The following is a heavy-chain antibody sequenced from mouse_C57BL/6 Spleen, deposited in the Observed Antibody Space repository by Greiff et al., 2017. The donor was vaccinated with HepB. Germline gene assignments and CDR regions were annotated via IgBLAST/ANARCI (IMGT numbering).Heavy chain of an antibody. J-gene: IGHJ2*01. CDR3: ARDYYGSSPYFDY. CDR2: ISDGGSYT. Sequence: DVMLVESGGGLVKPGGSLKLSCAASGFTFSSYAMSWVRQTPEKRLEWVATISDGGSYTYYPDNVKGRFTISRDNAKNNLYLQRSHLKSEDTAMYYCARDYYGSSPYFDYWGQCTTLTVSS. CDR1: GFTFSSYA. V-gene: IGHV5-4*01. D-gene: IGHD1-1*01.